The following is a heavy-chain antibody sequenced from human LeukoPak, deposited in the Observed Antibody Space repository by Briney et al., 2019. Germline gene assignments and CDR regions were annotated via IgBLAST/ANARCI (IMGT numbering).Heavy chain of an antibody. Sequence: PSETLSLTCTVSGNSIMSSSYFWGWIRQPPGKGLEWLASISYTGSTYYNPSLKSRATISVDTSKNQFSLKVSFVTAADTAVYYCARPTSAGDSVVAPFDYWGQGTLVTVSS. V-gene: IGHV4-39*01. CDR2: ISYTGST. J-gene: IGHJ4*02. CDR3: ARPTSAGDSVVAPFDY. D-gene: IGHD2-15*01. CDR1: GNSIMSSSYF.